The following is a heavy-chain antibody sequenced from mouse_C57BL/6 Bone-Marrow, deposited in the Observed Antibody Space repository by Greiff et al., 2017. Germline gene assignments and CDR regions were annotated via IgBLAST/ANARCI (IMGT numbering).Heavy chain of an antibody. Sequence: EVKLQESGPELVKPGASVKISCKASGYTFTDYYMNWVKQSHGKSLEWIGDINPNNGGTSYNQKFKGKATLTVDKSSSTAYMELRSLTSEDSAVXYCARVGYDGYFDVWGTGTTVTVSS. CDR3: ARVGYDGYFDV. J-gene: IGHJ1*03. CDR2: INPNNGGT. CDR1: GYTFTDYY. V-gene: IGHV1-26*01. D-gene: IGHD2-14*01.